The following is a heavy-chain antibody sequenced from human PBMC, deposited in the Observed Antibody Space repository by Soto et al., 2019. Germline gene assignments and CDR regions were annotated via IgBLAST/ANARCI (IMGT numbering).Heavy chain of an antibody. J-gene: IGHJ4*02. CDR3: AKGSPPNIGWPYYFDS. Sequence: GGSLRLSCVASAFSFSSYAMNWVRQTPGKGLEWISYISPRGDNIYYAESVKGRFTICRDNSRNSLFRQMNSLRDEDASLYYCAKGSPPNIGWPYYFDSCGQGVTVAVSS. CDR2: ISPRGDNI. V-gene: IGHV3-48*02. D-gene: IGHD6-19*01. CDR1: AFSFSSYA.